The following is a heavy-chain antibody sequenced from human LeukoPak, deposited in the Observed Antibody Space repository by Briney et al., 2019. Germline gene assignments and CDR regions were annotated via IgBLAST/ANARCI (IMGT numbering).Heavy chain of an antibody. J-gene: IGHJ4*02. V-gene: IGHV3-30*02. CDR2: IRYDGSNK. CDR3: AKVPPTVTTNYFDY. CDR1: GFTFSSYG. D-gene: IGHD4-17*01. Sequence: GGSLRLSCAASGFTFSSYGMHWVRQAPGKGLEWVAFIRYDGSNKYYADSVKGRFTISRDNSKNTLYLQMNSLRAEDTAVYYCAKVPPTVTTNYFDYWGQGTLVTVSS.